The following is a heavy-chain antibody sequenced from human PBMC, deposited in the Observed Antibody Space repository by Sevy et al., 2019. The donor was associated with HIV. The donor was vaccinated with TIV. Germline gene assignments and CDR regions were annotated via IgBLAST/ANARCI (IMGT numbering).Heavy chain of an antibody. V-gene: IGHV3-30-3*01. CDR2: ISYEGTET. Sequence: GGSLTLSCAASGFAFSTHAMHWVRHAPGKGLEWVAVISYEGTETFYAASVEGRFTISRDNSKNMLSLQINSLRPEDTAVYYCARDGGYSVKWYPLYWGHGTLVTVSS. CDR1: GFAFSTHA. CDR3: ARDGGYSVKWYPLY. D-gene: IGHD1-26*01. J-gene: IGHJ4*01.